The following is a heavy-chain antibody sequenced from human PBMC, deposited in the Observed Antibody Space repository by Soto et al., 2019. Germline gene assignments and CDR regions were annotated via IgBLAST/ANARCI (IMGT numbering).Heavy chain of an antibody. CDR1: GVTFTSSA. CDR2: IVVGSGNT. J-gene: IGHJ4*02. CDR3: AAGRGGWYFDY. D-gene: IGHD6-19*01. V-gene: IGHV1-58*02. Sequence: SVKVSCKASGVTFTSSAMQWVRQARGQRLEWIGWIVVGSGNTNYAQKFQERVTITRDMSTSTAYMELSSLRSEDTAVYYCAAGRGGWYFDYWGQGTLVTVSS.